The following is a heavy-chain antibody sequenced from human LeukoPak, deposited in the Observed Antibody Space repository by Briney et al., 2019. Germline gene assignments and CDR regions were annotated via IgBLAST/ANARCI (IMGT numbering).Heavy chain of an antibody. CDR2: IRYDGSNK. CDR1: GFTFSSYG. V-gene: IGHV3-30*02. D-gene: IGHD3-9*01. J-gene: IGHJ4*02. CDR3: AEGTSSYYDILTGSTGDYFDY. Sequence: GGSLRLSCAASGFTFSSYGMHWVRQAPGKGLEWVAFIRYDGSNKYYADSVKGRFTISRDNSKNRLYLQMNSLRAEDTAVYYCAEGTSSYYDILTGSTGDYFDYWGQGTLVTVSS.